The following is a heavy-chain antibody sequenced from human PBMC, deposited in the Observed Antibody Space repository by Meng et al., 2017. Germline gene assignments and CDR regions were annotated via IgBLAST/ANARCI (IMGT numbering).Heavy chain of an antibody. CDR2: IYWDDDT. CDR1: GFSLSTGVVG. D-gene: IGHD7-27*01. J-gene: IGHJ4*02. Sequence: QIPLKESCPRLVKPTQTLTLTCTFSGFSLSTGVVGVGWVRQPPGKALEWLALIYWDDDTRYSPSLKSRLSITKDTSKNQVFLTMTNMDPVDTATYYCAHRSSAWAFDSWGQGTLVTVSS. V-gene: IGHV2-5*02. CDR3: AHRSSAWAFDS.